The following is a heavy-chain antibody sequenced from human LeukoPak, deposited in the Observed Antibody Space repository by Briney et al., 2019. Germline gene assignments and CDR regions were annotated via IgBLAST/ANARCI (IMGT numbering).Heavy chain of an antibody. CDR1: GDSISSSRYY. CDR3: ARHGWDYPSGTYYTFDP. J-gene: IGHJ5*02. V-gene: IGHV4-39*01. D-gene: IGHD3-10*01. Sequence: SETLSLTCTVSGDSISSSRYYWGWIRQPPGKGLEWIGSASDSGSPYYNPSLKSRVTTSVDTSKNQFSLRLSSVTATDTAMYYCARHGWDYPSGTYYTFDPWGQGTLVTVSS. CDR2: ASDSGSP.